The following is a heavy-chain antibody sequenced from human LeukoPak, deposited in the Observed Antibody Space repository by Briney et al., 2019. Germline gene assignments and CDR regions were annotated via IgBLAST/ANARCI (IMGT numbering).Heavy chain of an antibody. Sequence: GGSLRLSCAASGFTFSSYGMHWVRQAPGKGLVWVSHINSGGSWTSYADSVKGRFTISKDNAKNTVYLQMNSLRAEDTAVYYCVSFYGTYWGRGTLVTVSS. J-gene: IGHJ4*02. CDR1: GFTFSSYG. D-gene: IGHD2/OR15-2a*01. V-gene: IGHV3-74*01. CDR3: VSFYGTY. CDR2: INSGGSWT.